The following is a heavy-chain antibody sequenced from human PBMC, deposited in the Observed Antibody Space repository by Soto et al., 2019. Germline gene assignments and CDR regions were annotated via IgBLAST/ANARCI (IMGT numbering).Heavy chain of an antibody. CDR1: GGSGGSFSGYY. V-gene: IGHV4-34*01. CDR3: ARARYCSSTSCFLYYYYGMDV. D-gene: IGHD2-2*01. Sequence: SETLSLTCAVYGGSGGSFSGYYWSWIRQPPGKGLEWIGEINHSGSTNYNPSLKSRVTISVDTSKNQFSLKLSSVTAADTAVYYCARARYCSSTSCFLYYYYGMDVWGQGTTVTAP. CDR2: INHSGST. J-gene: IGHJ6*02.